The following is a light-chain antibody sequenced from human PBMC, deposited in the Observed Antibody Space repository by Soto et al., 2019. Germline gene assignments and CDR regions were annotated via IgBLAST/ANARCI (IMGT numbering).Light chain of an antibody. Sequence: QSVLTQSPSASASLGASVKLSCTLSSGHGNYVIAWHQQQPEKGPRYLMKVKSDGSHNQGDGIPDRFSGSSSGAERYLVISSLQSEEEADYYCQTWDTGIVVFGGGTKLTVL. V-gene: IGLV4-69*01. CDR2: VKSDGSH. J-gene: IGLJ2*01. CDR3: QTWDTGIVV. CDR1: SGHGNYV.